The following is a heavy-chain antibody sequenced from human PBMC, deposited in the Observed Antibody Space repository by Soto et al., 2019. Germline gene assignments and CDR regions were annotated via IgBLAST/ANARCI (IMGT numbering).Heavy chain of an antibody. CDR2: ISSSSSYI. D-gene: IGHD3-3*01. CDR3: ARTHKNFWSGYYADY. Sequence: EVQLVESGGGLVKPGGSLRLSCAASGFTFSSYSMNWVRQAPGKGLEWVSSISSSSSYIYYADSVKGRFTISRDNAKNSLYLQMNSLRAEDTAVYYCARTHKNFWSGYYADYWGQGTLVTVSS. V-gene: IGHV3-21*01. CDR1: GFTFSSYS. J-gene: IGHJ4*02.